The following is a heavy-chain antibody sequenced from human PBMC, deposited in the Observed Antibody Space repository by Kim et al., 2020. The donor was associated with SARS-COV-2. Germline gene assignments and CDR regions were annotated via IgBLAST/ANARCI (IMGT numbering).Heavy chain of an antibody. J-gene: IGHJ4*02. CDR3: ARASRVSSGFKYYFDY. D-gene: IGHD6-19*01. Sequence: SETLSLTCAVYGGSFSGYYWSWIRQPPGKGLEWIGEINHSGSTNYNPSLKSRVTISVDTSKNQFSLKLSSVTAADTAVYYCARASRVSSGFKYYFDYWGQGTLVTVSS. V-gene: IGHV4-34*01. CDR1: GGSFSGYY. CDR2: INHSGST.